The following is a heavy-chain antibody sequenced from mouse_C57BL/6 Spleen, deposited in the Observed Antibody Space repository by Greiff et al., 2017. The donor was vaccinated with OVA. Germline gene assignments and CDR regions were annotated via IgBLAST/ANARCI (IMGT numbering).Heavy chain of an antibody. CDR2: IYPGNSDT. V-gene: IGHV1-5*01. CDR3: TSLPYYYGSSPWYFDV. CDR1: GYTFTSYW. J-gene: IGHJ1*03. D-gene: IGHD1-1*01. Sequence: EVQLQESGTVLARPGASVKMSCKTSGYTFTSYWMHWVKQRPGQGLEWIGAIYPGNSDTSYNQKFKGKAKLTAVTSASTAYMELSSLTNEDSAVYYCTSLPYYYGSSPWYFDVRGTGTTVTVSS.